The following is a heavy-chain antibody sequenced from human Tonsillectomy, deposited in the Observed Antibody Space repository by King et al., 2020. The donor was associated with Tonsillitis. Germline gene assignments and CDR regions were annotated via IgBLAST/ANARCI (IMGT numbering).Heavy chain of an antibody. V-gene: IGHV4-59*01. Sequence: QLQESGPGLVMPSETLSLTCTVSSASINNYYWSWIRQPPGKGLEWIGYIYFTGTTNYNPSLRSRVTISIDTSKTRFSLKMDSVTAEDTAVYYCARGPTYGDYNDWGQGTLVTVSS. J-gene: IGHJ4*02. D-gene: IGHD4-17*01. CDR3: ARGPTYGDYND. CDR1: SASINNYY. CDR2: IYFTGTT.